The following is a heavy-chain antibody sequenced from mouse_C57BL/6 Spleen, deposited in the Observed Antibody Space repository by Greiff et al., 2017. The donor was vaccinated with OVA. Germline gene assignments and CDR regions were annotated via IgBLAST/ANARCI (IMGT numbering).Heavy chain of an antibody. D-gene: IGHD1-1*01. J-gene: IGHJ3*01. V-gene: IGHV1-52*01. CDR1: GYTFTSYW. CDR2: IDPSDSDT. Sequence: QVQLQQPGAELVRPGSSVKLSCKASGYTFTSYWMHWVKQRPIQGLEWIGNIDPSDSDTHYNQKFKDKATLTVDKSSSTAYMQLSSLTSEGSAVYYCARKGSSYGWFAYWGQGTLVTVSA. CDR3: ARKGSSYGWFAY.